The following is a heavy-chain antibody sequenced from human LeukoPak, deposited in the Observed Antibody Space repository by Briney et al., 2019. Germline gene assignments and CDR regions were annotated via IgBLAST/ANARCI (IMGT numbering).Heavy chain of an antibody. V-gene: IGHV4-34*01. CDR1: GGSFSGYY. Sequence: PSETLSLTCAVYGGSFSGYYWSWIRQPPGKGLDWIGEINHSGSTNYNPSLKSRVTISVDTSKNQFSLKLSSVTAADTAVYYCARPAPYYYDSSGYSDAEYFQHWGQGTLVTVSS. D-gene: IGHD3-22*01. J-gene: IGHJ1*01. CDR3: ARPAPYYYDSSGYSDAEYFQH. CDR2: INHSGST.